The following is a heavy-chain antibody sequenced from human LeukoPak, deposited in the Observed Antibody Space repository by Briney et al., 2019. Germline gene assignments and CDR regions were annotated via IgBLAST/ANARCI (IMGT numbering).Heavy chain of an antibody. V-gene: IGHV3-13*01. CDR3: ARSCRYYDFWSGYSDAFDI. CDR1: GFTFSSYD. J-gene: IGHJ3*02. Sequence: GGSLRLSCAASGFTFSSYDMPWVRQATGKGLEWVSAIGTAGDTYYPGSVKGRFTISRENAKNSLYLQMNSLRAGDTAVYYCARSCRYYDFWSGYSDAFDIWGQGTMVTVSS. CDR2: IGTAGDT. D-gene: IGHD3-3*01.